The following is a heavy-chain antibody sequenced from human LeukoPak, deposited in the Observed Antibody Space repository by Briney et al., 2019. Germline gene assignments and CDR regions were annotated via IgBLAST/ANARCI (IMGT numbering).Heavy chain of an antibody. CDR3: ARVLMNYYDSSGYSPRFDY. CDR2: IIPILGTA. D-gene: IGHD3-22*01. J-gene: IGHJ4*02. CDR1: GGTFSSYA. Sequence: ASVKVSCKASGGTFSSYAISWVRQAPGQGLEWMGGIIPILGTANYAQKFQGRVTITTDESTSTAYMELSSLRSEDTAVYYCARVLMNYYDSSGYSPRFDYWGQGTLVTVSS. V-gene: IGHV1-69*05.